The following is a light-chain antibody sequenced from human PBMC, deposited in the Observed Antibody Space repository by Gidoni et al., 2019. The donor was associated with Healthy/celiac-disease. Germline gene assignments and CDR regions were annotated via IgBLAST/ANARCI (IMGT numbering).Light chain of an antibody. J-gene: IGKJ1*01. CDR1: QSVSSN. CDR2: GAS. V-gene: IGKV3-15*01. Sequence: EQVMTQSPATLSVSPGERATLSCRASQSVSSNLAWYQQTPGQAPRLLIYGASTRATGIPARFSGSGSGTEFTLTISSLQSEDFAVYYCQQYNNWPLTFGQGTKVEIK. CDR3: QQYNNWPLT.